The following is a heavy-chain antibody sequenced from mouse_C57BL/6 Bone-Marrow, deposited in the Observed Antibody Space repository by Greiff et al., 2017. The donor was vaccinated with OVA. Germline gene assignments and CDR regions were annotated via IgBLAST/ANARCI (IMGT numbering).Heavy chain of an antibody. D-gene: IGHD2-3*01. Sequence: QVQLQQPGAELVKPGASVKLSCKASGYTFTSYWMHWVKQRPGQGLEWIGMIHPNSGSTNYNEKFKSKATLTVDKSSSTAYMQLSSLTSEDSAVYYCARWLLRYYAMDYWGQGTSVTVSS. CDR3: ARWLLRYYAMDY. CDR2: IHPNSGST. J-gene: IGHJ4*01. V-gene: IGHV1-64*01. CDR1: GYTFTSYW.